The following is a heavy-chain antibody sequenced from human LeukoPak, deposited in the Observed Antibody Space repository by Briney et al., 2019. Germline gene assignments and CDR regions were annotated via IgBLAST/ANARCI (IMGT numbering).Heavy chain of an antibody. V-gene: IGHV3-15*01. CDR2: IKSNTDGGTT. Sequence: GGSLRLSCAASGFTFSNAWMSWVRQAPGKGLEWVGRIKSNTDGGTTDYAAPVKGRFTISGDDSKNTLYPQMNSLKTEDTAVYYCTTGPTYDFWSGYWDYWGQGTLVTVSS. CDR1: GFTFSNAW. D-gene: IGHD3-3*01. J-gene: IGHJ4*02. CDR3: TTGPTYDFWSGYWDY.